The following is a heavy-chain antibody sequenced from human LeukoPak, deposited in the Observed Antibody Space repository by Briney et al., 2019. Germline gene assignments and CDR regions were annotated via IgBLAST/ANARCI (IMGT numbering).Heavy chain of an antibody. Sequence: PSETLSLTCAVSGYSISSGYYWGWIRQPPGKGLEWIGSIYHSGSIYYNPSLKSRVTISVDTSKNQFSLKLSSVTAADTAVYYCARPIYYYDSSGYYSRYAFDIWGQGTMVTVSS. CDR1: GYSISSGYY. V-gene: IGHV4-38-2*01. D-gene: IGHD3-22*01. CDR2: IYHSGSI. CDR3: ARPIYYYDSSGYYSRYAFDI. J-gene: IGHJ3*02.